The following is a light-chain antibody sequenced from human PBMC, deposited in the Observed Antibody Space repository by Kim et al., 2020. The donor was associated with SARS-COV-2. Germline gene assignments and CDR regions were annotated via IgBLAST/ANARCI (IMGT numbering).Light chain of an antibody. CDR2: AAS. V-gene: IGKV1-27*01. CDR3: QKYDTAPWT. J-gene: IGKJ1*01. CDR1: QDIANS. Sequence: DIQMTQSPSSLSASVGDRVTITCRASQDIANSLAWYQQKPGTVPKLLIYAASTLQSGVPPRFSGSGSGTEFTLTIGSLQTEDVATYYCQKYDTAPWTFGPRTKVDIK.